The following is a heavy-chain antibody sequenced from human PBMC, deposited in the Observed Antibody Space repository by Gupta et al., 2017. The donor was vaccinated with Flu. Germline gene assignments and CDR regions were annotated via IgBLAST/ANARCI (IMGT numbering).Heavy chain of an antibody. CDR1: GFTFTSHW. J-gene: IGHJ4*02. CDR3: ARDHASDGIDY. D-gene: IGHD4-17*01. V-gene: IGHV3-7*03. CDR2: IQTDGSRE. Sequence: EVQLVESGGGLAQPGGSLRLSCTASGFTFTSHWMSWVRQAPGKGLEWVANIQTDGSREFYVDSGKGRFTISRDNARNSLSLQMNSLRAEDTAMYYCARDHASDGIDYWGQGTLVTVSS.